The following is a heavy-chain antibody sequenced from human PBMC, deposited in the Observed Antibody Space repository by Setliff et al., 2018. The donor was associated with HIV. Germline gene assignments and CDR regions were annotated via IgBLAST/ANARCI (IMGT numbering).Heavy chain of an antibody. CDR2: ISYDGSKK. V-gene: IGHV3-30*04. Sequence: GESLRLSCAASGFILSSYAMDWVRQAPGKGLEWVAVISYDGSKKYYADSVKGRFTISRDNSKNTLYLQMNSLRAEDTAVYYCARENYGILTGYYDYWGQGALVTVSS. J-gene: IGHJ4*02. CDR1: GFILSSYA. CDR3: ARENYGILTGYYDY. D-gene: IGHD3-9*01.